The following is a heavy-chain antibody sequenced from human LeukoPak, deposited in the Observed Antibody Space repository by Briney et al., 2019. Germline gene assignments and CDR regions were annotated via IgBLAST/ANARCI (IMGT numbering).Heavy chain of an antibody. V-gene: IGHV1-2*02. J-gene: IGHJ4*02. CDR1: GYTFTGYY. CDR2: INPNSGGT. CDR3: SRASRLGYCTNGVCDSIGY. Sequence: ASVKVSCKASGYTFTGYYMHWVRQAPGQGLEWMGWINPNSGGTNYAQKFQGGVTMTKDTSISTAYMDLSTMRSDDTARYYVSRASRLGYCTNGVCDSIGYWGQGTLVTVSS. D-gene: IGHD2-8*01.